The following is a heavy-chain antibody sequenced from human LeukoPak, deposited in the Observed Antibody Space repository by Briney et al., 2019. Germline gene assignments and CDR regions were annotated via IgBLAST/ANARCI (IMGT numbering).Heavy chain of an antibody. CDR3: TRDPLAASAPGYFDS. J-gene: IGHJ4*02. Sequence: SVKVSCKPSGGTFNNYAVAWVRQAPGQGLGWMGQIIPIFGTTSYAPKFQGRVAITADEMTTTAYMELSSLISEDTAVYYCTRDPLAASAPGYFDSWGQGSLVTVSS. V-gene: IGHV1-69*01. CDR2: IIPIFGTT. D-gene: IGHD6-13*01. CDR1: GGTFNNYA.